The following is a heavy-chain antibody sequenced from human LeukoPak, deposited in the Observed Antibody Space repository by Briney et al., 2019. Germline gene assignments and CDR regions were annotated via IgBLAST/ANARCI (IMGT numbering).Heavy chain of an antibody. V-gene: IGHV4-30-2*01. CDR1: GYAITSGGFS. CDR3: ARRDFWSGYYLY. Sequence: SETLSLTCTVFGYAITSGGFSWNWIRQPPGKGLEWIGCIYDRGPAYYNPSLKSRFTISVDRPKNQFFLNVTSLTAADTAVYYCARRDFWSGYYLYWGQGTLVTVSS. J-gene: IGHJ4*02. D-gene: IGHD3-3*01. CDR2: IYDRGPA.